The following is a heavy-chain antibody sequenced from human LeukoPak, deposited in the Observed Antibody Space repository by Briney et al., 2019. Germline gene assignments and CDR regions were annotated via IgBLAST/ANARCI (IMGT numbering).Heavy chain of an antibody. Sequence: ASVKVSCKASGYTFTSYGISWVRQAPGQGLEWMGWISAYNGNTNYAQKLQGRVTITADKSTSTAYMELSSLRSEDTAVYYCARGGSGWPFDYWGQGTLVTVSS. J-gene: IGHJ4*02. D-gene: IGHD6-19*01. V-gene: IGHV1-18*01. CDR1: GYTFTSYG. CDR3: ARGGSGWPFDY. CDR2: ISAYNGNT.